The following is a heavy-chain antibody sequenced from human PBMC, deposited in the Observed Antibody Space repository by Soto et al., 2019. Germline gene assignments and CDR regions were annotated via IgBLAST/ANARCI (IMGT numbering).Heavy chain of an antibody. CDR3: ARGRGSSGWYSDRAYEWFDP. V-gene: IGHV1-2*04. CDR2: INPNSGGT. CDR1: GYTFTGYY. Sequence: QVQLVQSGAEVKKPGASVKVSCKASGYTFTGYYMHWVRQAPGQGLEWMGWINPNSGGTNYAQKFQGWVTMTRDTSISTAYMELSRLRSDDTAVYYCARGRGSSGWYSDRAYEWFDPWGQVTLVTVSS. D-gene: IGHD6-19*01. J-gene: IGHJ5*02.